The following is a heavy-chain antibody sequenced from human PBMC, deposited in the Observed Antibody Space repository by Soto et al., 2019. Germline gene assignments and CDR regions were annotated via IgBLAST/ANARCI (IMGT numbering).Heavy chain of an antibody. CDR3: ARRGSGGYYDY. CDR1: GFTFSSYA. D-gene: IGHD6-19*01. J-gene: IGHJ4*03. CDR2: ISGSGGST. V-gene: IGHV3-23*01. Sequence: EVQLLESGGGLVQPGGSLRLSCAASGFTFSSYAMRWVRQAPVKGLEWVSAISGSGGSTYYADSVKGRFTTSRDNSKNALYLQMNSLRAEDTAGYYCARRGSGGYYDYWGQGALVTVSS.